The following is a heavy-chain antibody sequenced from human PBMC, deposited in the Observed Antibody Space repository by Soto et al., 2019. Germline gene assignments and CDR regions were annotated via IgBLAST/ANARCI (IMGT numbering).Heavy chain of an antibody. V-gene: IGHV3-23*01. CDR1: GFTFSSYA. D-gene: IGHD6-19*01. Sequence: GGSLRLSCAASGFTFSSYAMNWVRRAPGKGLEWVSIISASGGDTDYTDSVKGRFTVSRDNSKDTLYLQMNSLRAEDTAVYYCAKVRVAVAGMVPSFDFWGQGTPVTVSS. CDR3: AKVRVAVAGMVPSFDF. J-gene: IGHJ4*02. CDR2: ISASGGDT.